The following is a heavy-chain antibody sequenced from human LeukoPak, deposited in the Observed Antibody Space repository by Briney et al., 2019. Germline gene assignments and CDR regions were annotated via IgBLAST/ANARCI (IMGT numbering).Heavy chain of an antibody. J-gene: IGHJ4*02. V-gene: IGHV3-48*01. CDR1: GFIFSSYS. Sequence: GGSLRLSCAASGFIFSSYSMNWVRQAPGKGLEWVSYITSGSDTIFYADSVKGRFTISRDTSKNTLYLQMNSLRAEDTAVYFCAGRHCSGGGCYFAGADPFDYWGRGTLVTISS. CDR2: ITSGSDTI. CDR3: AGRHCSGGGCYFAGADPFDY. D-gene: IGHD2-15*01.